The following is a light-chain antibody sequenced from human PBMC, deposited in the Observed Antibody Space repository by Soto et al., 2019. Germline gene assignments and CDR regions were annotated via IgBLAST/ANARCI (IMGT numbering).Light chain of an antibody. J-gene: IGKJ1*01. CDR1: QSVSSN. V-gene: IGKV3-15*01. CDR3: QQYNKWPRT. Sequence: EIVMMQSPATLSVSPGERATLSCRDSQSVSSNYLAWYQQKPGQATRLLIYGASTRDTGIPDRVSGSGSGTEVTLIISSLQSEDFAIYYCQQYNKWPRTFVQGTEVDIK. CDR2: GAS.